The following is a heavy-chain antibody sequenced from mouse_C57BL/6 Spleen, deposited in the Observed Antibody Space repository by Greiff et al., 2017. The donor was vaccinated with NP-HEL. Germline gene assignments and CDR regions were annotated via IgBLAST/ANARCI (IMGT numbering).Heavy chain of an antibody. CDR1: GYAFSSSW. CDR2: IYPGDGDT. D-gene: IGHD1-1*01. V-gene: IGHV1-82*01. Sequence: QVQLQQSGPELVKPGASVKISCKASGYAFSSSWMNWVKQRPGKGLEWIGRIYPGDGDTNYNGKFKGKATLTADKSSSTAYMQLSSLTSEDSAVYFCARKGPNYGSSYEFAYWGQGTLVTVSA. J-gene: IGHJ3*01. CDR3: ARKGPNYGSSYEFAY.